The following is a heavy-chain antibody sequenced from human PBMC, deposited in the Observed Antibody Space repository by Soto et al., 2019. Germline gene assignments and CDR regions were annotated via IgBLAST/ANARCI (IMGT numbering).Heavy chain of an antibody. CDR1: GYTFTGYY. J-gene: IGHJ3*02. V-gene: IGHV1-2*04. D-gene: IGHD7-27*01. CDR3: ARERARLTGDLNDAFDI. CDR2: INPNSGGT. Sequence: ASVKVSCKASGYTFTGYYMHWVRQAPGQGLEWMGWINPNSGGTNYAQKFQGWVTMTRDTSISTAYMELSRLRSDDTAVYYCARERARLTGDLNDAFDIWGQGTMVTVSS.